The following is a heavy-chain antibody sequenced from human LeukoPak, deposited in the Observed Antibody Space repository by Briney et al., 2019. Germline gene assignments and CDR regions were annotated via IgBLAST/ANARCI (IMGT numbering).Heavy chain of an antibody. Sequence: GGSLRLSCAASGFTFSSYGMHWVRQAPGKGLECVAVIRYDGSKKYYADSVKGRFTVSRDDSKNTVYLQMDSLRAEDTAMYYCARDLSYGSVDFRGQGTLVTVSS. CDR2: IRYDGSKK. J-gene: IGHJ4*02. CDR1: GFTFSSYG. D-gene: IGHD3-10*01. CDR3: ARDLSYGSVDF. V-gene: IGHV3-33*01.